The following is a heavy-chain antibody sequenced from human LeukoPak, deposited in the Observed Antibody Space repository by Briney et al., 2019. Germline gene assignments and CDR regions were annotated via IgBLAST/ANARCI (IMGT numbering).Heavy chain of an antibody. V-gene: IGHV4-34*01. CDR1: GGSFSGYY. Sequence: PSETLSLTCAVYGGSFSGYYWSWIRQPPGKGLEWIGEINHSGSTNYNPSLKSRVTTSVDTSKNQFSLKLSSVTAADTAVYYCARADIVVVPAADFDYWGQGTLVTVSS. D-gene: IGHD2-2*01. CDR2: INHSGST. J-gene: IGHJ4*02. CDR3: ARADIVVVPAADFDY.